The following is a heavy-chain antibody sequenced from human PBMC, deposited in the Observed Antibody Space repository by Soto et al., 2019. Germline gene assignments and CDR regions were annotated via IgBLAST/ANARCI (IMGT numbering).Heavy chain of an antibody. V-gene: IGHV1-69*12. CDR1: GGTFSSYA. J-gene: IGHJ4*02. CDR3: ARSPNQLIAAAGGWMDY. Sequence: QVQLVQSGAEVKKPGSSVKVSCKASGGTFSSYAISWVRQAPGQGLEWMGGIIPIFGTANYAQKFQGRVTITAEEYTSTAYMEVSSLRSEDTAVYYCARSPNQLIAAAGGWMDYWGQGTLVTVSS. D-gene: IGHD6-13*01. CDR2: IIPIFGTA.